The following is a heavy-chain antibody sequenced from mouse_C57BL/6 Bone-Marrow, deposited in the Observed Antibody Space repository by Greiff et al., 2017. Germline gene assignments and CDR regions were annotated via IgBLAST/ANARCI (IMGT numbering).Heavy chain of an antibody. V-gene: IGHV5-4*01. J-gene: IGHJ4*01. CDR1: GFTFSSYA. CDR2: ISDGGSYT. CDR3: ARDRAYYSNREAMDY. Sequence: EVQLVESGGGLVKPGGSLKLSCAASGFTFSSYAMSWVRQTPEKRLEWVATISDGGSYTYYPDNVKGRFTISRDNAKNNLYLQKSHLKSEDRAMYYCARDRAYYSNREAMDYWGQRTSVTVSS. D-gene: IGHD2-5*01.